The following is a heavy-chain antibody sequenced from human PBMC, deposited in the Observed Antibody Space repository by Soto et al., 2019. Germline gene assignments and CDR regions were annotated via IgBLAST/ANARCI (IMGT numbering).Heavy chain of an antibody. D-gene: IGHD6-13*01. CDR1: GFTFSSYA. V-gene: IGHV3-23*01. CDR2: ISGSGGST. Sequence: EVQLLESGGGLVQPGGSLRLPCAASGFTFSSYAMSWVRQAPGKGLEWVSAISGSGGSTYYADSVKGRFTISRDNSKNTLYLQMNSLRAEDTAVYYCAKARSIAAAGTQYYFDYWGQGTLVTVSS. J-gene: IGHJ4*02. CDR3: AKARSIAAAGTQYYFDY.